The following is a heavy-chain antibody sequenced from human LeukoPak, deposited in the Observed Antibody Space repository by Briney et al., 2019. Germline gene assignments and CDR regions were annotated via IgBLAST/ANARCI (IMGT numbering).Heavy chain of an antibody. V-gene: IGHV1-2*06. Sequence: ASVKVSCTASGYTFTGYYMHWVRQAPGQGLEWMGRINPNSGGTNYAQKFQGRVTMTRDTSASTAYMELSSLRSEDTAVYYCVRQGGDPWGQGTLVTVSS. J-gene: IGHJ5*02. CDR3: VRQGGDP. CDR2: INPNSGGT. CDR1: GYTFTGYY. D-gene: IGHD3-16*01.